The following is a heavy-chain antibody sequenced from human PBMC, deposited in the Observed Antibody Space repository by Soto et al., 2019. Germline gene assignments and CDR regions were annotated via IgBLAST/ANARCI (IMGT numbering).Heavy chain of an antibody. J-gene: IGHJ4*02. CDR1: GFTFSNAW. CDR3: TTDHPSNYDSSCYDH. Sequence: GGSLRLSCAASGFTFSNAWINWVRQAPGRGLEWVGHVKSKTDGGATDYAAPVKGRYTTSRDDSKNTVFLQMNNLKTEDTAVYYCTTDHPSNYDSSCYDHWGPGTLVTVSS. CDR2: VKSKTDGGAT. V-gene: IGHV3-15*07. D-gene: IGHD3-22*01.